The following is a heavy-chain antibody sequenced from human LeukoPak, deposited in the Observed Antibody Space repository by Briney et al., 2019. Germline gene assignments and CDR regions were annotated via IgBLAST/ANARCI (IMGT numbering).Heavy chain of an antibody. Sequence: SETLSLTCTVAGGSISSSSYYWGWIRQPPGKGLEWIGSIYYSGSTYYNPSLKSRVTISVDTSKNQFSLKLSSVTAADTAVYYCARVPTVTFFDYWGQGTLVTVSS. D-gene: IGHD4-17*01. V-gene: IGHV4-39*07. J-gene: IGHJ4*02. CDR2: IYYSGST. CDR1: GGSISSSSYY. CDR3: ARVPTVTFFDY.